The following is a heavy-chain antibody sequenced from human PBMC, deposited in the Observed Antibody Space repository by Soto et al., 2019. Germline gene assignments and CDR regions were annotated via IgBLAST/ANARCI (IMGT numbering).Heavy chain of an antibody. CDR3: ARRNVVPAATQYYYYMDV. Sequence: GGSLRLSCAASGFTFSSYSMNWVRQAPGKGLEWVSYISSSSSTIYYADSVKGRFTISRDNAKNSLYLQMNSLRAEDTAVYYCARRNVVPAATQYYYYMDVWGKGTTVTVSS. V-gene: IGHV3-48*01. CDR1: GFTFSSYS. J-gene: IGHJ6*03. CDR2: ISSSSSTI. D-gene: IGHD2-2*01.